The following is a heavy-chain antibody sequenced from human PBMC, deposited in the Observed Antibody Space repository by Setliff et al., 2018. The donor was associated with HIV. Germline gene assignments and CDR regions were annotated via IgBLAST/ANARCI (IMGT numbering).Heavy chain of an antibody. CDR2: IYYSGNT. Sequence: SETLSLTCTVSGGSISSYYWRWVRQPPGKGLEWIGYIYYSGNTDYNPSLKSRVTMSVDTAKNQFSLKLRSVTAADTAVYYSACSRGRYYVSVRAVDIWGQGTMVTVSS. D-gene: IGHD3-10*01. J-gene: IGHJ3*02. V-gene: IGHV4-59*08. CDR3: ACSRGRYYVSVRAVDI. CDR1: GGSISSYY.